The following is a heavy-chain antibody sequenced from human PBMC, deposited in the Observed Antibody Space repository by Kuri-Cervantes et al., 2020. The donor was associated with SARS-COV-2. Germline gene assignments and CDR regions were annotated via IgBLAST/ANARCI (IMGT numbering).Heavy chain of an antibody. J-gene: IGHJ6*02. V-gene: IGHV4-39*07. D-gene: IGHD2-21*02. CDR1: GGSISSSSYY. CDR2: NYYSGST. Sequence: SETLSLTCTVSGGSISSSSYYWIWIRQPPGKGLEWNGSNYYSGSTNYNPSLKSRVTISVDTSKNQFSLKLSSVTAADPAVYYCARGPAYCGGDCSSAFVSPYYYYGMDVWGQGTTVTVSS. CDR3: ARGPAYCGGDCSSAFVSPYYYYGMDV.